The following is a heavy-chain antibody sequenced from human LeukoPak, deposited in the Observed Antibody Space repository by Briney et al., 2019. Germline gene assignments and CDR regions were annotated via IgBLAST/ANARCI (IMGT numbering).Heavy chain of an antibody. V-gene: IGHV3-74*01. CDR2: IKSDGSTT. CDR3: AVSYDSRGSNFDY. CDR1: GFTFTSYW. Sequence: GGSLRLSCAASGFTFTSYWVHWVRQAPGKGLVWVSRIKSDGSTTSYADSVKGRFTISRDNAKNTLYLLMNSLRAEDTALYYCAVSYDSRGSNFDYWGRGTLVTVSS. J-gene: IGHJ4*02. D-gene: IGHD3-22*01.